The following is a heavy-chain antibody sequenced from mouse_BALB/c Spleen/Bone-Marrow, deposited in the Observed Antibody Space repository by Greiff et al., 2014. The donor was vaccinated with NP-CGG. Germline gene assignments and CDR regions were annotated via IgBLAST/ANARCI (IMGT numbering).Heavy chain of an antibody. CDR2: ISSGGST. J-gene: IGHJ2*01. CDR1: GFTFSSYA. CDR3: AREVNGWYYFDY. Sequence: EVMLVESGGGLVKPGGSLKLSCAASGFTFSSYAMSWVRQTPEKRLEWVASISSGGSTYYPDSVKGRFTIARDNARNILYLQMSSLSSGDTAMYYCAREVNGWYYFDYWGQGTTLTVSS. V-gene: IGHV5-6-5*01. D-gene: IGHD2-2*01.